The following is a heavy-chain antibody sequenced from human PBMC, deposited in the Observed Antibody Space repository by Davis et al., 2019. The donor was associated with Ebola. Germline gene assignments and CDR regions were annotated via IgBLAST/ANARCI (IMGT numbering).Heavy chain of an antibody. V-gene: IGHV3-30*18. CDR3: AKARYRTYYFDY. CDR1: GFTFDDYA. D-gene: IGHD5-18*01. Sequence: GESLKISCAASGFTFDDYAMHWVRQAPGKGLEWVALLSYNGNDESYADSVKGRFTISRDNSKNTLYQQMNSLRREDTAVYYCAKARYRTYYFDYWGQGTLVTVSS. CDR2: LSYNGNDE. J-gene: IGHJ4*02.